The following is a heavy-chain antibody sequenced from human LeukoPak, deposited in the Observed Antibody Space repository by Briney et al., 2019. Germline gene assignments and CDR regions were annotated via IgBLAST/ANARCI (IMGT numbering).Heavy chain of an antibody. V-gene: IGHV3-23*01. Sequence: GASLRLSCAASGFTFSSYAMSWVRQAPGKGLEWVSAISGSGGSTYYADSVKGRFTISRDNSKNTLYLQMNSLRADDTAVYYCAKVGSIAADFDYWGQGTLVTVSS. D-gene: IGHD6-6*01. CDR1: GFTFSSYA. CDR3: AKVGSIAADFDY. CDR2: ISGSGGST. J-gene: IGHJ4*02.